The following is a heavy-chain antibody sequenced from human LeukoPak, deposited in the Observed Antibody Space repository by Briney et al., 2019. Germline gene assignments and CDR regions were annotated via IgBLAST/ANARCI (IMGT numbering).Heavy chain of an antibody. CDR3: ARGVTVKGVGAGDDAFDI. D-gene: IGHD3-16*01. CDR2: IYYSGST. CDR1: GGSISSSSYY. V-gene: IGHV4-39*07. Sequence: TSETLSLTCTVSGGSISSSSYYWGWIRQPPGKGLEWIGSIYYSGSTYYNPSLKSRVTMSVDTSKNQFSLKLSSVTAADTAVYYCARGVTVKGVGAGDDAFDIWGQGTMVTVSS. J-gene: IGHJ3*02.